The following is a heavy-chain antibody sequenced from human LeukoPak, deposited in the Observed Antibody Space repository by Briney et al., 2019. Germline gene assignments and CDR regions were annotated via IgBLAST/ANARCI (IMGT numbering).Heavy chain of an antibody. D-gene: IGHD5-18*01. CDR3: AKDYGYSPYYFDY. J-gene: IGHJ4*02. CDR1: GFPFSTYA. V-gene: IGHV3-23*01. Sequence: GGSLRLSCAASGFPFSTYAMAWVRQAPGKGLQWVSTLTGSGGTTYYADSVKGRFTISRDNSKNTLYLQMNSLRVEDTAVYYCAKDYGYSPYYFDYWGQGTLVTVSS. CDR2: LTGSGGTT.